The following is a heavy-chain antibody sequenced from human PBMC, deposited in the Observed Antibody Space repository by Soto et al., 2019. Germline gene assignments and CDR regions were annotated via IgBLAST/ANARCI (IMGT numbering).Heavy chain of an antibody. D-gene: IGHD5-18*01. CDR3: ARRPTLQKYSYGLFDY. J-gene: IGHJ4*02. CDR2: ISSSGSTI. CDR1: GFTFSDYY. Sequence: PGGSLRLSCAASGFTFSDYYMSWIRQAPGKGLEWVSYISSSGSTIYYADSAKGRFTISRDNAKNSLYLQMNSLRAEDTAVYYCARRPTLQKYSYGLFDYWGQGTLVTVSS. V-gene: IGHV3-11*01.